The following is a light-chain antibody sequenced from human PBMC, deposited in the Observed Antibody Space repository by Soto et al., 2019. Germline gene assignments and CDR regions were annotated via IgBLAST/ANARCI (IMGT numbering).Light chain of an antibody. J-gene: IGKJ4*01. CDR3: QQYGNSPLT. Sequence: EIVLTQSPATLSLSPGERATLSFRASQSLSTYLAWYQQKPGQAPRLLIFGASTRAPGIPDRFSGSGSGTDFTLTISKLEPEDFALFYCQQYGNSPLTFGGGTKVDIK. V-gene: IGKV3-20*01. CDR1: QSLSTY. CDR2: GAS.